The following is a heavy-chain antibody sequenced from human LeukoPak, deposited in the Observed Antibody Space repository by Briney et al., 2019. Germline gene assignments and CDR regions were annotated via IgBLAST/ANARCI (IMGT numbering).Heavy chain of an antibody. Sequence: GASVKVSCKASGFTFTXSXXQWVRQARGQRLEWXXXIVVXXGXXXXXXXXXXXXXXXRXXSTXTAYMELSSLRSEDTAVYYCAADWGDGYAYYFDYWGQGTLVTVSS. V-gene: IGHV1-58*01. CDR1: GFTFTXSX. D-gene: IGHD5-24*01. J-gene: IGHJ4*02. CDR2: IVVXXGXX. CDR3: AADWGDGYAYYFDY.